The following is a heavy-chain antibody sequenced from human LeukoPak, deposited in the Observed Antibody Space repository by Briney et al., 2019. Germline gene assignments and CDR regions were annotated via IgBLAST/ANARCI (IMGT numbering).Heavy chain of an antibody. Sequence: PSETLSLTCAVYGGSFNGYYWSWIRQPPGKGLEWIGEINHSGSTNYNPSLKSRVTISVDTSKNQFSLKLSSVTAADTAVYYCARPGFWSGYYSSYFDYWGQGTLATVSS. CDR1: GGSFNGYY. J-gene: IGHJ4*02. CDR3: ARPGFWSGYYSSYFDY. D-gene: IGHD3-3*01. CDR2: INHSGST. V-gene: IGHV4-34*01.